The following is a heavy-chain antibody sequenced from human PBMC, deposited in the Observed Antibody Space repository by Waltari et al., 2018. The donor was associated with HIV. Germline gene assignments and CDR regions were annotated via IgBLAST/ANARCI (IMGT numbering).Heavy chain of an antibody. CDR1: GFTFSSYW. CDR3: ARDRYTGSSDFDY. Sequence: EVQLVESGGGLVQPGGSLRLSCAASGFTFSSYWVHWVRQAPGKGVVWVARSNTEGSDRRYGDSVKGRFTISRDNAKNTLYLQMNSLRDEDTAMYYCARDRYTGSSDFDYWGQGTLVSVSS. J-gene: IGHJ4*02. D-gene: IGHD1-26*01. V-gene: IGHV3-74*01. CDR2: SNTEGSDR.